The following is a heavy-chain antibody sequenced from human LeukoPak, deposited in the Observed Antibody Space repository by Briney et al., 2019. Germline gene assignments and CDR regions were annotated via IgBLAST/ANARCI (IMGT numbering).Heavy chain of an antibody. J-gene: IGHJ3*02. Sequence: SSETLSLTCTVSGGSISGSYWDWIRQPPGKGLEWIGYIYYSGSTNYNPSLKGRVTISVDTSKNQFSLKLSSVTAADTAVYYCARERSAGELYAFDIWGQGTMVTVSS. D-gene: IGHD3-10*01. CDR3: ARERSAGELYAFDI. V-gene: IGHV4-59*01. CDR1: GGSISGSY. CDR2: IYYSGST.